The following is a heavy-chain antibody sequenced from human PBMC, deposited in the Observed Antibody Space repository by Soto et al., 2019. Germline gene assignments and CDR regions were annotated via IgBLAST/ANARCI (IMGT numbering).Heavy chain of an antibody. CDR1: GFTFGDYA. Sequence: HPGGSLRLPCTASGFTFGDYAMSWFRQAPGKGLEWVGFIRSKAYGGTTEYAASVKGRFTISRDDSKSIAYLQMNSLKTEDTAVYYCTRVPESNIVVVVAADYWGQGTLVTVSS. CDR2: IRSKAYGGTT. J-gene: IGHJ4*02. D-gene: IGHD2-15*01. V-gene: IGHV3-49*03. CDR3: TRVPESNIVVVVAADY.